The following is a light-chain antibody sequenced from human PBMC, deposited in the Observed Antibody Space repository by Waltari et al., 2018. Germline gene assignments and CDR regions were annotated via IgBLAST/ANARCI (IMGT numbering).Light chain of an antibody. J-gene: IGKJ1*01. V-gene: IGKV3-20*01. CDR2: GAS. CDR3: QQYGTIPRT. CDR1: QSVSGNY. Sequence: EIVLTQSPGTLSLSPGERATLSCMASQSVSGNYLAWYQQKPGQAPRLLIYGASSRATGIPDRFSGSGSGTGFTLTISRLGPEDFAVYYCQQYGTIPRTFGQGTKVEIK.